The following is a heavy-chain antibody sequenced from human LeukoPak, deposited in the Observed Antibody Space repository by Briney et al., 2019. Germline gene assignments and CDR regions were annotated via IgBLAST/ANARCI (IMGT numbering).Heavy chain of an antibody. CDR3: ARDRNIVGAKWNYFDY. V-gene: IGHV1-3*01. J-gene: IGHJ4*02. CDR1: GYTFTSYA. CDR2: INAGNGNT. D-gene: IGHD1-26*01. Sequence: ASVKVSCMASGYTFTSYAMHWVRQAPGQRLEWMRWINAGNGNTKYSQKFQGRVTITRDTSASTAYMELSSLRSEDTAVYYCARDRNIVGAKWNYFDYWGQGTLVTVSS.